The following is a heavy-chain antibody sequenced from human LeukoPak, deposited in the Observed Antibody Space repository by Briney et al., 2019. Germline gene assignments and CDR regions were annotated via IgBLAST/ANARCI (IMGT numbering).Heavy chain of an antibody. V-gene: IGHV4-59*01. Sequence: LVKPSETLSLTCTVSGASTSSSFWSWIRQSPGKGLEWIGYIYYSGSTNYNPSLKSRVTISVDTSKNQFSLKLTSVTAADTAVYFCARDRSGNYAYNWFDPWGQGTLVTVSS. D-gene: IGHD3-10*01. CDR2: IYYSGST. J-gene: IGHJ5*02. CDR1: GASTSSSF. CDR3: ARDRSGNYAYNWFDP.